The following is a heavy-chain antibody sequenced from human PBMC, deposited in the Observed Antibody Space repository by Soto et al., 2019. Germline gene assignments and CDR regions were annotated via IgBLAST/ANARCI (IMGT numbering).Heavy chain of an antibody. D-gene: IGHD5-18*01. Sequence: EVQLVESGGGLVQPGGSLRLSCAASGFTFSSYDMHWVRQATGKGLEWVSAIGTAGDTYYPGSVKGRFTISRENAKNSLYLQMNSLRAGDTAVYYCARGDHNTAMVNSRNHYYYYYGMDVWGQGTTVTVSS. CDR1: GFTFSSYD. J-gene: IGHJ6*02. CDR3: ARGDHNTAMVNSRNHYYYYYGMDV. V-gene: IGHV3-13*01. CDR2: IGTAGDT.